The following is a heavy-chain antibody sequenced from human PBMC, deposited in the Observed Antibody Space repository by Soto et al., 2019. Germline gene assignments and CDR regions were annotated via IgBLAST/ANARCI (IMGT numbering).Heavy chain of an antibody. J-gene: IGHJ5*02. D-gene: IGHD3-16*01. CDR2: ITWNSDNT. V-gene: IGHV3-9*01. Sequence: SLRLSCAASGFTFGDYAMHWVRQPPGRGLEWVSGITWNSDNTGYADSVKGRFTISRDNAKNSLYLQMNSLKTEDTALYYCAKDYFKLRGIESNWFDPWGQGTRVTVSS. CDR1: GFTFGDYA. CDR3: AKDYFKLRGIESNWFDP.